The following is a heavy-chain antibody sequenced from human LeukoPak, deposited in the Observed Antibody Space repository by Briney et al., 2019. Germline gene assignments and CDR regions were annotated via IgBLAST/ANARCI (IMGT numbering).Heavy chain of an antibody. Sequence: ASVKVSCKASGGTFSSYAISWVRQAPGQGLEWMGGIIPIFGTANYAQKFQGRVTITTDESTSTAYMELSSLRSEDTAVYYCARNMIQPRPLDYFDYWGQGTLVTVSS. J-gene: IGHJ4*02. CDR3: ARNMIQPRPLDYFDY. D-gene: IGHD5-18*01. CDR2: IIPIFGTA. CDR1: GGTFSSYA. V-gene: IGHV1-69*05.